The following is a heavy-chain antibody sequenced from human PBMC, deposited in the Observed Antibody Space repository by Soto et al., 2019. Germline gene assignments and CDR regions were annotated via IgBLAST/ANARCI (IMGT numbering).Heavy chain of an antibody. V-gene: IGHV4-30-2*02. CDR1: GGSISSGGYS. Sequence: SETLSLTCAVSGGSISSGGYSWSWIRQPPGKGLEWIGCIFHSGSTSYSPALKSRVTISLDTSKSQFSLNLSSVTAADTAVYYCARWAGFNRESNYFDYWGQGTPVTVSS. D-gene: IGHD1-26*01. CDR3: ARWAGFNRESNYFDY. CDR2: IFHSGST. J-gene: IGHJ4*02.